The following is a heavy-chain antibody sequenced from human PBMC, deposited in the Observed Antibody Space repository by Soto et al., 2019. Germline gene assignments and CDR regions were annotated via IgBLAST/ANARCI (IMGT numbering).Heavy chain of an antibody. CDR2: TYYRSKWYN. Sequence: SQTLSLTCAISGDSVSSNSAAWNLIRQSPSRGLEWLGRTYYRSKWYNDYAVSVKSRITINPDTPKNQFSLQLNSVTPEDTAVYYCARAHGDFWSGPYYGMDVWGQGTTVTVSS. V-gene: IGHV6-1*01. D-gene: IGHD3-3*01. CDR3: ARAHGDFWSGPYYGMDV. J-gene: IGHJ6*02. CDR1: GDSVSSNSAA.